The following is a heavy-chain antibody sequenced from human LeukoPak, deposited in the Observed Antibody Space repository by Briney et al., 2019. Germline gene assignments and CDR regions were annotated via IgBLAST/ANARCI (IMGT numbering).Heavy chain of an antibody. CDR2: IIPIFGTA. J-gene: IGHJ4*02. V-gene: IGHV1-69*13. D-gene: IGHD4-11*01. CDR3: ARLSKNWTTVTNPYYFDY. CDR1: GGTFSSYA. Sequence: SEKVSCKASGGTFSSYAISWVRQTPGQGLEWMGGIIPIFGTANYAQKFQGRVTITADESTSTAYMELSSLRSEDTAVYYCARLSKNWTTVTNPYYFDYWGQGTLVTVSS.